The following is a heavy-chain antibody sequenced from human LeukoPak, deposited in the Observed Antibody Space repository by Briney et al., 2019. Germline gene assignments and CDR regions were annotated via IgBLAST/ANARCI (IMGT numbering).Heavy chain of an antibody. CDR1: GYTFTSYY. CDR2: INPSGGST. Sequence: ASVKVSCKASGYTFTSYYMHWVRQAPGQGLEWMGIINPSGGSTSYAQKFQGRATMTRDMSTSTVYMELSSLRSEDTAVYYCARGTHIAVAGTWFDPWGQGTLVTVSS. D-gene: IGHD6-19*01. V-gene: IGHV1-46*01. CDR3: ARGTHIAVAGTWFDP. J-gene: IGHJ5*02.